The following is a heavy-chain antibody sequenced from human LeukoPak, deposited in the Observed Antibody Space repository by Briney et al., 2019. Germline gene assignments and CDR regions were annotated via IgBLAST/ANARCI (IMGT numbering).Heavy chain of an antibody. J-gene: IGHJ4*02. Sequence: ASVKVSCKTSGYTFSDYYIHWIRQAPGQGLEWVGWINPNSGDTDYAQKFQGRVTVTRDTSISTAYMELGRLRSDDTAVYYCARVGSSDSSGYIAPPVGCWGQGTLVTVSS. D-gene: IGHD3-22*01. CDR2: INPNSGDT. V-gene: IGHV1-2*02. CDR1: GYTFSDYY. CDR3: ARVGSSDSSGYIAPPVGC.